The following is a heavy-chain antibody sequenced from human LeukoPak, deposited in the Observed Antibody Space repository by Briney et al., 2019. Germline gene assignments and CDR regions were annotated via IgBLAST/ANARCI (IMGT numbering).Heavy chain of an antibody. J-gene: IGHJ4*02. CDR3: AKGLERESRLDS. CDR1: GFTFSSYA. D-gene: IGHD1-1*01. Sequence: GGSLRLSCAASGFTFSSYAMSWVRQAPGKGLEWVSAISVSGGSTYYADSVKGRFTISRDNSKNTLYLQMNSLRAEDTALYYCAKGLERESRLDSWGQGTLVTVSS. V-gene: IGHV3-23*01. CDR2: ISVSGGST.